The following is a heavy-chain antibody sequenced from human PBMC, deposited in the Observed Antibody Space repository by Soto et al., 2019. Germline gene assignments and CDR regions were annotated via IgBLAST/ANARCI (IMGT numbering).Heavy chain of an antibody. D-gene: IGHD1-26*01. J-gene: IGHJ3*01. CDR2: INPANGNT. V-gene: IGHV1-3*01. CDR3: ERDIVSVGPRANEAFDV. CDR1: GFTFSDTL. Sequence: QVQLVQSGAELKKPGASVNISCQASGFTFSDTLINWVRQGPGQRLEWMGWINPANGNTRYSEPFQGRVTISSLSSASTAYVALSDLTSEDTAVYSCERDIVSVGPRANEAFDVWGQGTMITVSS.